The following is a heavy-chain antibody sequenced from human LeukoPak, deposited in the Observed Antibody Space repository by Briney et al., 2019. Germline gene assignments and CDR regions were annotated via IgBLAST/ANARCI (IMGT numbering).Heavy chain of an antibody. CDR1: GFTVSSYS. D-gene: IGHD3-16*02. CDR3: ARDRGYDYIWGSYRSLHYFDY. J-gene: IGHJ4*02. CDR2: ISSSSSYI. Sequence: KSGVSLRLCCAASGFTVSSYSMNWVRQARGKGLEWVSSISSSSSYIYYADSVKGRFTISRDNAKNSLYLQMNSLRAEDTAVYYCARDRGYDYIWGSYRSLHYFDYWGQGTLVTVSS. V-gene: IGHV3-21*01.